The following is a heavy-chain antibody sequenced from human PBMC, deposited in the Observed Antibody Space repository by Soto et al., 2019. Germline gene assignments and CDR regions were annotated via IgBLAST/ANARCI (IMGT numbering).Heavy chain of an antibody. D-gene: IGHD3-10*01. V-gene: IGHV4-31*03. CDR2: IYYSGST. CDR3: ARVLLWFGELPSGMDV. J-gene: IGHJ6*02. CDR1: GDCIISGGYY. Sequence: SETLSLSCTVCGDCIISGGYYWTWIRQHPGKGLEWIGYIYYSGSTYYNPSLKSRVTISVDTSKNQFSLKLSSVTAADTAVYYCARVLLWFGELPSGMDVWGQGTTVTVSS.